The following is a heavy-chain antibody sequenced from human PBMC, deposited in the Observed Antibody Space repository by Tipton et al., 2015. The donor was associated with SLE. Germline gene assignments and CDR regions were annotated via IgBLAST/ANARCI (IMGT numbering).Heavy chain of an antibody. J-gene: IGHJ3*01. D-gene: IGHD3-22*01. CDR3: ARDTDRGSSAYAGAFDF. CDR1: GYSISSGYY. V-gene: IGHV4-38-2*02. CDR2: FHHKGSS. Sequence: LRLSCSVTGYSISSGYYWGWIRQPPGRGLEWIGSFHHKGSSYYSPSLGSRVTISGDTSRNQFSLKLSSVTAADTAVYYCARDTDRGSSAYAGAFDFWGQGTVVTVSS.